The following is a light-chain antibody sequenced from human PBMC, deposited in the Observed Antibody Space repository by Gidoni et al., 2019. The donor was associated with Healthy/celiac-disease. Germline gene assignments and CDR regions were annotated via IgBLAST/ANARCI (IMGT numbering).Light chain of an antibody. CDR1: QSVSSN. CDR2: GAS. CDR3: QQDNNWPLA. Sequence: EIVMTQSPATLSVSPGERATLSCRASQSVSSNLAWYQQKPGQAPRLLIYGASTRATGIPARFSGSGSGTEFTLTISSLQSEDFAVYYCQQDNNWPLAFXQXTKVEIK. J-gene: IGKJ1*01. V-gene: IGKV3-15*01.